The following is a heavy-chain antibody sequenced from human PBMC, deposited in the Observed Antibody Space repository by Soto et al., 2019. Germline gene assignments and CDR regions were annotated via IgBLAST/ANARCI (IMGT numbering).Heavy chain of an antibody. J-gene: IGHJ4*02. V-gene: IGHV3-23*01. Sequence: PGGSLRLSCAASGFTFSSYAMSWVRQAPGKGLEWVSAISGSGGSTYYADYVKGRFTISRDNSKNTLYLQMNSLRAEDTAVYYCAKDSSGYSGYDYTDYWGQGTLVTVSS. CDR2: ISGSGGST. D-gene: IGHD5-12*01. CDR1: GFTFSSYA. CDR3: AKDSSGYSGYDYTDY.